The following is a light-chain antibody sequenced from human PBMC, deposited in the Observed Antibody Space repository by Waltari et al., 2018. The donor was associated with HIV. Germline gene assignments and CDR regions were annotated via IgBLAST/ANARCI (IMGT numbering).Light chain of an antibody. CDR1: QGISSH. CDR3: QQFNSYPLT. V-gene: IGKV1-9*01. Sequence: DIQLTQSPSFLSASVGDRVTITCWASQGISSHLAWYQQKPGKAPILLIYAASTLQSGVPSRFRGSGSGTEFTLTISSLQPEDFATYYCQQFNSYPLTFGGGTKVEIK. CDR2: AAS. J-gene: IGKJ4*01.